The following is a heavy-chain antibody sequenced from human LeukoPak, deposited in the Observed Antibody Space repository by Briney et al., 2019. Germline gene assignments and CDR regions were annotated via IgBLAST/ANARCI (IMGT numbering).Heavy chain of an antibody. CDR3: AIHSPYSRSSAGYLGYMDV. CDR2: ISGSGGST. Sequence: GGSLRLSCAASGFTFSSYAMSWVRQAPGKGLEWVSAISGSGGSTYYADSVKGRVTIFRDTAKNTLYMQMNSLQAEDTAVYYCAIHSPYSRSSAGYLGYMDVWGKGTTVTVSS. D-gene: IGHD6-6*01. CDR1: GFTFSSYA. V-gene: IGHV3-23*01. J-gene: IGHJ6*03.